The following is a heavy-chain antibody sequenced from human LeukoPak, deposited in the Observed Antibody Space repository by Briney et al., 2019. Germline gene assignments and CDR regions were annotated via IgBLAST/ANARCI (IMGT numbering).Heavy chain of an antibody. V-gene: IGHV3-30*18. CDR3: AKPPDWYCSSPSCHFAAPFDY. D-gene: IGHD2-2*01. J-gene: IGHJ4*02. CDR2: ISYDGSNK. CDR1: GFTFSSYA. Sequence: GGSLRLSCAASGFTFSSYAMHWVRQAPGKGLEWVAVISYDGSNKYYADSVKGRFTISRDNSKNTLYLQMNTLRAEDTAVYYCAKPPDWYCSSPSCHFAAPFDYWGQGTLVTVSS.